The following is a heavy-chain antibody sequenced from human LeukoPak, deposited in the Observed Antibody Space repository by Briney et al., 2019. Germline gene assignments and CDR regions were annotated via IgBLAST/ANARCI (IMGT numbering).Heavy chain of an antibody. V-gene: IGHV3-21*01. Sequence: GGSLRLSCAASGFTFSSYSMNWVRQAPGKGLEWVSSISSSSSYIYYADSVKGRFTISRDNAKNSLYLQMNSLRAEDTAVYYCARDLDYYDSSGPNYFDYWGQGTLVTVSS. CDR3: ARDLDYYDSSGPNYFDY. CDR1: GFTFSSYS. D-gene: IGHD3-22*01. CDR2: ISSSSSYI. J-gene: IGHJ4*02.